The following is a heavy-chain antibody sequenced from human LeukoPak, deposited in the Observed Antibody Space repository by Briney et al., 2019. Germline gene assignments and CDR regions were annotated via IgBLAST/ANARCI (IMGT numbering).Heavy chain of an antibody. CDR3: AKPHYDFWSGYYVYDY. Sequence: QPGGSLRLSCAASGFTFSSYSMNWVRQAPGKGLEWVSAISGSGGSTYYADSVKGRFTISRDNSKNTLYLQMNSLRAEDTAVYYCAKPHYDFWSGYYVYDYWGQGTLVTVSS. V-gene: IGHV3-23*01. CDR1: GFTFSSYS. D-gene: IGHD3-3*01. CDR2: ISGSGGST. J-gene: IGHJ4*02.